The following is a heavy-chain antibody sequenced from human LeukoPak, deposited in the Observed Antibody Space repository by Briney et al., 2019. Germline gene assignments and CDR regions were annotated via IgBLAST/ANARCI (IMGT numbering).Heavy chain of an antibody. CDR1: GHTFTGYY. Sequence: GASVKLCCNASGHTFTGYYMLWVRQAPGQGLEWRGWINPNSGGTDYAQKFQVRVTMTRDPSISPASLELSRLRSYDSSAYLSATRDIVVVPAAIPYYNYGTDVSGQGTTVTVSS. D-gene: IGHD2-2*01. CDR3: ATRDIVVVPAAIPYYNYGTDV. V-gene: IGHV1-2*02. J-gene: IGHJ6*02. CDR2: INPNSGGT.